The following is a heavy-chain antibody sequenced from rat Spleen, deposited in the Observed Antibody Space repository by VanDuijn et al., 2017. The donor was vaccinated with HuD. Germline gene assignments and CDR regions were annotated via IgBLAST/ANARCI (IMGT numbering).Heavy chain of an antibody. Sequence: EVQLVESDGGLVQPGRSLKLSCVASGFTFNNYWMTWIRQAPGKGLEWVSTISSDGSNTYYRDSVKGRFTLSRDNAKSTLYLQMDSLRSEDTATYYWARLQLGLDYWGQGVMVTVSS. CDR3: ARLQLGLDY. V-gene: IGHV5-29*01. J-gene: IGHJ2*01. CDR2: ISSDGSNT. D-gene: IGHD5-1*01. CDR1: GFTFNNYW.